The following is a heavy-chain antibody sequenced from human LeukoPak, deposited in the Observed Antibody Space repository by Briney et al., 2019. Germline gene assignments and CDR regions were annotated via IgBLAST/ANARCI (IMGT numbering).Heavy chain of an antibody. CDR3: ARAYQRFRSYYYDSSGLYYFDY. Sequence: SVKVSCKASGGTFSSYAISWVRQAPGQGLEWMGGIIPIFGTANYAQKFQGRVKITADESTSTAYMGLSSLRSEDTAVYYCARAYQRFRSYYYDSSGLYYFDYWGQGTLVTVSS. D-gene: IGHD3-22*01. V-gene: IGHV1-69*13. CDR2: IIPIFGTA. J-gene: IGHJ4*02. CDR1: GGTFSSYA.